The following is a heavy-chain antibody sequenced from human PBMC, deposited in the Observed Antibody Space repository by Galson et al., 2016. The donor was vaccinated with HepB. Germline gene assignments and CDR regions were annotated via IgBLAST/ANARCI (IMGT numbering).Heavy chain of an antibody. J-gene: IGHJ5*02. CDR3: ARWRELQGWFDP. D-gene: IGHD2-15*01. Sequence: QSGAEVKKPGESLKISCKGSGYSFTSYWIGWVRQMPGKGLEWMGSIFPGDSDTRYSPSFQGQVTISVDKSISTAYLQWNSQKASDTAMYYCARWRELQGWFDPWGQGTLVTVSS. CDR2: IFPGDSDT. CDR1: GYSFTSYW. V-gene: IGHV5-51*01.